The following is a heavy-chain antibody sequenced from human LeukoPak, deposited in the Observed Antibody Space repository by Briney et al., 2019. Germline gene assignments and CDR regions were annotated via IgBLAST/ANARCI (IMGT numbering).Heavy chain of an antibody. CDR3: ARAPSYGYLFVAMDV. Sequence: PGGSLRLSCAASGFTVNRTYMSWVRQAPGKGLEWVSFISGSSSYIYYAESVKGRFTISRDNAKNSLYLQMNSLRVEDTAVYYCARAPSYGYLFVAMDVWGQGTTVTVSS. V-gene: IGHV3-21*01. J-gene: IGHJ6*02. CDR2: ISGSSSYI. CDR1: GFTVNRTY. D-gene: IGHD5-18*01.